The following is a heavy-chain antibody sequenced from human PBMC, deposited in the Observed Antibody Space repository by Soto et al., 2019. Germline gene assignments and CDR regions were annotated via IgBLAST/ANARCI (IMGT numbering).Heavy chain of an antibody. Sequence: GASVKVSCKASGGTFSSYAISWVRQAPGQGLEWMGGIIPIFGTANYAQKFQGRVTITADESTSTAYMELSSLRSEDTAVYYCAKPKQWRGAPYGMDVWGQGTTVTVSS. D-gene: IGHD6-19*01. CDR1: GGTFSSYA. J-gene: IGHJ6*02. V-gene: IGHV1-69*13. CDR3: AKPKQWRGAPYGMDV. CDR2: IIPIFGTA.